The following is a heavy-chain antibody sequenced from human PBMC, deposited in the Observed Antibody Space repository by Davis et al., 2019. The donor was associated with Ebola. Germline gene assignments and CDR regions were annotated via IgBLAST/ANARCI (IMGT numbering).Heavy chain of an antibody. CDR2: ISYDGSNK. Sequence: PGGSLRLSCAASGFTFSSYAMHWVRQAPGKGLEWVAVISYDGSNKYYADSVKGRFTISIDNSKNTLYLKMNSLRAEDTAVYYCAKIPPALGGGPYYYHGMDVWGKGTTVTVSS. CDR1: GFTFSSYA. CDR3: AKIPPALGGGPYYYHGMDV. D-gene: IGHD2-2*01. V-gene: IGHV3-30-3*02. J-gene: IGHJ6*04.